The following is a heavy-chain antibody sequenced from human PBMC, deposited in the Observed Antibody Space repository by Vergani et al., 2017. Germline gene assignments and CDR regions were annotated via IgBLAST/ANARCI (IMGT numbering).Heavy chain of an antibody. Sequence: QVQLVESGGGVVQPGGSLRLSCAASGFTFTNYGMHWVRQAPSKGLEWVAFTRYDGIVEYYGDSVRGRFTISRDNSKNTLYLQMNRLRVEDTGVYYCARARCIETCYMSNWLDSWGQGTLVTVSS. D-gene: IGHD3-9*01. CDR1: GFTFTNYG. J-gene: IGHJ5*01. CDR3: ARARCIETCYMSNWLDS. V-gene: IGHV3-30*02. CDR2: TRYDGIVE.